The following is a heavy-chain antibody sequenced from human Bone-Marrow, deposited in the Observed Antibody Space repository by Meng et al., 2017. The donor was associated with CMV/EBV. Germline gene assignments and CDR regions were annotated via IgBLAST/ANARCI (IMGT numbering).Heavy chain of an antibody. Sequence: KVSCKASGYTFNRYYMHWVRRAPGQGLEWMGVINPSGGSASYAQKFQGRVTMTRDASTSTVHMELSSLRSEDTAVYYCARDIAREGDYWGQGTLVTVSS. V-gene: IGHV1-46*02. J-gene: IGHJ4*02. CDR3: ARDIAREGDY. CDR2: INPSGGSA. CDR1: GYTFNRYY. D-gene: IGHD2-15*01.